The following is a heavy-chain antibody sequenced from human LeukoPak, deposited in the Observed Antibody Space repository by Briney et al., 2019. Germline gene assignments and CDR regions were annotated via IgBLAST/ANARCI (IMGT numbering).Heavy chain of an antibody. CDR3: ARGGRVAVAGTDNYYYYYGMDV. J-gene: IGHJ6*02. Sequence: GASVKVSCKASGYTFTSYDINWVRQATGQGLEWMGWMNPNSGNTGYAQKFQGRVTMTRNTSISTAYMELSSLRSEDTAVYYCARGGRVAVAGTDNYYYYYGMDVWGQGTTVTVSS. D-gene: IGHD6-19*01. CDR1: GYTFTSYD. CDR2: MNPNSGNT. V-gene: IGHV1-8*01.